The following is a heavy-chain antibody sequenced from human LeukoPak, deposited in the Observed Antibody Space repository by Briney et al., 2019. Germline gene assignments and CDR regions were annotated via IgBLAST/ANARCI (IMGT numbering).Heavy chain of an antibody. Sequence: SETLSLTCAVYGGSFSGYYWSWIRQPPGKGLEWIGEINHSGSTNYNPSLKSRVTISVDTSKNQFSLKLSSVTAADTAVYYCARDSEQQLFDDYYYYGMDVWGQGTTVTVSS. V-gene: IGHV4-34*01. J-gene: IGHJ6*02. CDR3: ARDSEQQLFDDYYYYGMDV. CDR1: GGSFSGYY. CDR2: INHSGST. D-gene: IGHD6-13*01.